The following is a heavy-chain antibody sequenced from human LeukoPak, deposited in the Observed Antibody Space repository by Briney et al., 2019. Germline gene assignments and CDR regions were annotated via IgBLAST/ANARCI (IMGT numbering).Heavy chain of an antibody. D-gene: IGHD6-19*01. Sequence: SETLSLTCTVSGGSVTTYYWSWIRQPPGKGLEWIGYIYYTGTTNYNPSLKSRVIMSVDTSRNQFSLKLTSVTDADTAVYYCARHPSAVAGKTFDSWGLGTLVTVSS. CDR3: ARHPSAVAGKTFDS. CDR2: IYYTGTT. CDR1: GGSVTTYY. J-gene: IGHJ4*02. V-gene: IGHV4-59*08.